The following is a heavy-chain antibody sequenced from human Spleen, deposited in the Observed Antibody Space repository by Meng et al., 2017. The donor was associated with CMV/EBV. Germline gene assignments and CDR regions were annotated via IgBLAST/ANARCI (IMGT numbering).Heavy chain of an antibody. CDR3: ARGGLSTALPEAPSSSSIDN. V-gene: IGHV1-2*02. J-gene: IGHJ4*02. Sequence: ASVKVSCKTSGYTFTGYFMHWVRQAPGQGLEWMGWINPNSGGTNYAQKFQGRVIMTWDTSISTAYMELSRLRSNDTAVFYCARGGLSTALPEAPSSSSIDNWGQGTRVTVSS. D-gene: IGHD2/OR15-2a*01. CDR1: GYTFTGYF. CDR2: INPNSGGT.